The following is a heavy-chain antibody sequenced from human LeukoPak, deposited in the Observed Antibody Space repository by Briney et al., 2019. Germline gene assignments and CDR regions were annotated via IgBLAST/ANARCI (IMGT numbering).Heavy chain of an antibody. Sequence: GASVKVSCKASGYIFISYALHWVRQAPGQRLEWMGWINAGNGNTKYSQKFHGRVTITRDTSASTAYMELSSLRSEDTAVYYCARSGDSMVREPDSWGQGTLITVSS. D-gene: IGHD3-10*01. CDR3: ARSGDSMVREPDS. CDR2: INAGNGNT. J-gene: IGHJ4*02. V-gene: IGHV1-3*01. CDR1: GYIFISYA.